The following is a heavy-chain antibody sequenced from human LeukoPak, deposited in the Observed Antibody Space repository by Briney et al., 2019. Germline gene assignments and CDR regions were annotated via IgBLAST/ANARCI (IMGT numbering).Heavy chain of an antibody. CDR2: ISVYNGNT. CDR1: GYTFTSYD. Sequence: ASVKVSCKASGYTFTSYDISWVRQAPGQGLEWMGWISVYNGNTNYAQKLQGRVTMTTDTSTSTAYMELRSLRSDDTAVYYCARGASSYYYDSSGYTYFDCWGQGTLVTVSS. J-gene: IGHJ4*02. CDR3: ARGASSYYYDSSGYTYFDC. D-gene: IGHD3-22*01. V-gene: IGHV1-18*01.